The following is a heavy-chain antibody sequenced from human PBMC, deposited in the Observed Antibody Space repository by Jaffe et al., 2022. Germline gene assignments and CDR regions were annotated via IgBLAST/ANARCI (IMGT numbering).Heavy chain of an antibody. J-gene: IGHJ4*02. Sequence: QVQLVESGGGVVQPGGSLRLSCAASGFTFSSYGMHWVRQAPGKGLEWVAFIRYDGSNKYYADSVKGRFTISRDNSKNTLYLQMNSLRAEDTAVYYCAKGGVDFWSGYLSGWGQGTLVTVSS. CDR2: IRYDGSNK. D-gene: IGHD3-3*01. CDR1: GFTFSSYG. CDR3: AKGGVDFWSGYLSG. V-gene: IGHV3-30*02.